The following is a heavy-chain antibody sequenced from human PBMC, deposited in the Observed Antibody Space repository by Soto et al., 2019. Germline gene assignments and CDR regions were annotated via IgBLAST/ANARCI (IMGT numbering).Heavy chain of an antibody. Sequence: PSETLSLTCTVSGGSISSSSYYWGWIRQPPGKGLEWIGSIYYSGSTYYNPSLKSRVTISVDTSKNQFSLKLSSVTAADTAVYYCATPLWFGELFESYGMDVWGQGTTVTVSS. D-gene: IGHD3-10*01. CDR1: GGSISSSSYY. J-gene: IGHJ6*02. CDR3: ATPLWFGELFESYGMDV. CDR2: IYYSGST. V-gene: IGHV4-39*01.